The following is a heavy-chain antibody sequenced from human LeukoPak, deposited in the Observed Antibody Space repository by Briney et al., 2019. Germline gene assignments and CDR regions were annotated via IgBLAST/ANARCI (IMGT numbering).Heavy chain of an antibody. CDR1: GYTFTSYY. CDR2: INPSGGST. D-gene: IGHD6-19*01. V-gene: IGHV1-46*01. J-gene: IGHJ5*02. Sequence: ASVKVSCKASGYTFTSYYMHWVRRAPGQGLEWMGIINPSGGSTSYAQKFQGRVTMTRDTSTSTVYMELSSLRSEDTAVYYCARGRDSSGWYANWFDPWGQGTLVTVSS. CDR3: ARGRDSSGWYANWFDP.